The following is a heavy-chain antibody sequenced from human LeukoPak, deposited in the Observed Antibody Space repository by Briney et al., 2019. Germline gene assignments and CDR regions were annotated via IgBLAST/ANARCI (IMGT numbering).Heavy chain of an antibody. CDR2: IYSDNT. Sequence: GGSLRLSCAASAFTLSTYAMSWVRQAPGKGLEWVSFIYSDNTHYSDSVKGRFTISRDNSKNTLYLQMNSLRAEDTAVYYCAGRAGAYSHPYDYWGQGTLVTVSS. V-gene: IGHV3-53*01. J-gene: IGHJ4*02. CDR3: AGRAGAYSHPYDY. CDR1: AFTLSTYA. D-gene: IGHD4/OR15-4a*01.